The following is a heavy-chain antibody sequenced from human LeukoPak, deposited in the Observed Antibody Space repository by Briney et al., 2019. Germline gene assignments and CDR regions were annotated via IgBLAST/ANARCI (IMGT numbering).Heavy chain of an antibody. J-gene: IGHJ4*02. CDR3: TRTEYSSGWYYFDY. CDR2: MYYSGST. CDR1: GGSISSYY. D-gene: IGHD6-19*01. V-gene: IGHV4-59*01. Sequence: PSETLSLTCTVSGGSISSYYWSWIRQPPGKGLEWIGYMYYSGSTNYNPSLKSRVTISVDTSKNQFSLKLISVTAADTAVYYCTRTEYSSGWYYFDYWGQGTLVTVSS.